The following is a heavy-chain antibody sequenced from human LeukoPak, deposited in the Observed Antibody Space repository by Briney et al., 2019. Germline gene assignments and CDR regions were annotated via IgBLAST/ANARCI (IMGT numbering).Heavy chain of an antibody. CDR1: GFTFSNYA. CDR3: AKSSYGDLDY. J-gene: IGHJ4*02. Sequence: GGSLRLSCAASGFTFSNYAMSWVRQAPGKGLDWVSAISGSGVSTYYADSVKGRFTISRDNSKNTLYLQMNSLRAEDTAVYYCAKSSYGDLDYWGQGTLVTVSS. D-gene: IGHD4-17*01. V-gene: IGHV3-23*01. CDR2: ISGSGVST.